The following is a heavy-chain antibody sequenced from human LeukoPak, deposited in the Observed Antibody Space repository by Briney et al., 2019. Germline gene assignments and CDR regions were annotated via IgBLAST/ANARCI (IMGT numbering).Heavy chain of an antibody. J-gene: IGHJ3*02. CDR2: IDWDDAK. CDR1: GFSLSTSGMR. V-gene: IGHV2-70*04. CDR3: ARIPATSDAFDI. Sequence: ESGPTLVKPTQTVTLTCTFSGFSLSTSGMRVSWIRQPPGKALEWLARIDWDDAKFYSKSLRTRLTISKDTSKNQVILIVTNVDPVDTATYYCARIPATSDAFDIWGQGTVVTVSS.